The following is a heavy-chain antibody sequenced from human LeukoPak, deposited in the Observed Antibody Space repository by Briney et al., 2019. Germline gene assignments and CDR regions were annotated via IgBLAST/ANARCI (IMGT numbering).Heavy chain of an antibody. V-gene: IGHV4-4*09. CDR2: IYNSGNT. D-gene: IGHD5-24*01. CDR1: GGSISSYY. J-gene: IGHJ4*02. CDR3: ARRGRDGYTFDY. Sequence: SETLSLTCTVSGGSISSYYRSWIRQPPGKGLEWIGYIYNSGNTNYNPSLNSRVTISVDTSKNQFSLKLSSVTAADTAVYYCARRGRDGYTFDYWGQGTLVTVSS.